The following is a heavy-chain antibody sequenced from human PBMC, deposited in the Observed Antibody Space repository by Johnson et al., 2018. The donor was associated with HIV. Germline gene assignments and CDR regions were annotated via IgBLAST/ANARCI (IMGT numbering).Heavy chain of an antibody. CDR3: ARVGWLPDAFDI. V-gene: IGHV3-30*03. CDR2: ISYDGSNK. Sequence: QVQLVESGGGLVQPGGSLRLSCAASGFTFSSYGMHWVRQAPGKGLEWVAVISYDGSNKYYADSVKGRFTISRDNSKNSLYLQMNSPRAEDTAVYYCARVGWLPDAFDIWGQGTMVTVSS. J-gene: IGHJ3*02. CDR1: GFTFSSYG. D-gene: IGHD5-24*01.